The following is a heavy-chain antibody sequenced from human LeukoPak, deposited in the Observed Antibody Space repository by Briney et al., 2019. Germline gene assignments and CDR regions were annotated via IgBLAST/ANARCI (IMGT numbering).Heavy chain of an antibody. Sequence: PGGSLRLSCAASGFTFSTYSMNWVRQAPGKGLEWVSSISSNSRYIYYADSVKGRFTISRDNARSSLFLQMNSLRAEDTAVYYCAKLSGRAVAGTAAFDIWGQGTMVTVSS. CDR2: ISSNSRYI. J-gene: IGHJ3*02. V-gene: IGHV3-21*04. CDR1: GFTFSTYS. CDR3: AKLSGRAVAGTAAFDI. D-gene: IGHD6-19*01.